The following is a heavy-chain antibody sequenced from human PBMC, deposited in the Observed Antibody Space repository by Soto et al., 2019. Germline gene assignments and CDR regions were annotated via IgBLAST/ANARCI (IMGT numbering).Heavy chain of an antibody. CDR3: ARHSERKYYYYYYGMDV. Sequence: SETLSLTCTVSGGSISSSSYYWGWIRQPPGKGLEWIGSIYYSGSTYYNPSLKSRVTISVDTSKNQFSLKLSSVTAADTAVYYCARHSERKYYYYYYGMDVWGQGTTVTVSS. D-gene: IGHD6-25*01. V-gene: IGHV4-39*01. CDR1: GGSISSSSYY. CDR2: IYYSGST. J-gene: IGHJ6*02.